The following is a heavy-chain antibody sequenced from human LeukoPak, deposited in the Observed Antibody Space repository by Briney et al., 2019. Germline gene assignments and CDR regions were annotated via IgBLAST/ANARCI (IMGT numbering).Heavy chain of an antibody. D-gene: IGHD6-19*01. CDR1: GFTFSNAW. CDR2: IKSKTDGGTT. J-gene: IGHJ3*02. V-gene: IGHV3-15*01. CDR3: TTAFDLAVAAPYAFDI. Sequence: GGSLRLSCAASGFTFSNAWMSWVRQAPGKGLEWVGRIKSKTDGGTTDYAAPVKGRFTISRDDSKNTLYLQMNSLKTEDTAVYYCTTAFDLAVAAPYAFDIWGQGTMVTVSS.